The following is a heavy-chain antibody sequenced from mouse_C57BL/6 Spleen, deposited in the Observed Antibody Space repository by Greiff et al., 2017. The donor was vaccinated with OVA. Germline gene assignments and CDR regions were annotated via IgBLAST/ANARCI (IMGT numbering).Heavy chain of an antibody. Sequence: EVQLQQSGPELVKPGASVKISCKASGYTFTDYYMNWVKQSHGKSLEWIGDINPNNGGTSYNQKFKGKATLTVDKSSSTAYMELRSLTSEDSAVYYCARGGSYGSRCAMDYWGQGTSVTVSS. V-gene: IGHV1-26*01. CDR3: ARGGSYGSRCAMDY. CDR1: GYTFTDYY. J-gene: IGHJ4*01. D-gene: IGHD1-1*01. CDR2: INPNNGGT.